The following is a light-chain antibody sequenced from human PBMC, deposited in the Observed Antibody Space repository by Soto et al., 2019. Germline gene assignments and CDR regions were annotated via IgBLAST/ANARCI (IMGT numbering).Light chain of an antibody. CDR2: DAS. J-gene: IGKJ4*01. CDR3: QQRSNWPLT. V-gene: IGKV3-11*01. CDR1: QSITNF. Sequence: EVVLTQSPATLSLSPGERATLSCRASQSITNFLAWYQQKPGQSPRLLMYDASNRPAVIPARFSGSGSGTDFALTISSLEPEDFGVYYCQQRSNWPLTFGGGTKVAIK.